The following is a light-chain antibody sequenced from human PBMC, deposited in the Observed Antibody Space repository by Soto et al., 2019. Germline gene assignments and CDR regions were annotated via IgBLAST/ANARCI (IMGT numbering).Light chain of an antibody. Sequence: EIVLTQSPGTLSLSPGERATLSCGANQSVTTNYLAWYQQKPGQAPRLLIYGATRRASGIPDRFIGRGSGTDFTLTISRLYPEDFAVYYWQHYITSLTTFGQGTKVDIK. V-gene: IGKV3-20*01. CDR2: GAT. J-gene: IGKJ1*01. CDR3: QHYITSLTT. CDR1: QSVTTNY.